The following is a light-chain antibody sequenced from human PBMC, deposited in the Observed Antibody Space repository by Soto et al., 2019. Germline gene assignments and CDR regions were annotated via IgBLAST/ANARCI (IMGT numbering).Light chain of an antibody. CDR1: SSDVGGYNY. CDR3: SSYTSSSILYV. Sequence: QSMLTQPASVSGSPGQSITISCTGTSSDVGGYNYVSWYQQRPGKAPKLMIYDVSNRPSVVSNRFSGSKSGNTASLTISGLQAEDEADYYCSSYTSSSILYVFGTGTKVTVL. J-gene: IGLJ1*01. V-gene: IGLV2-14*01. CDR2: DVS.